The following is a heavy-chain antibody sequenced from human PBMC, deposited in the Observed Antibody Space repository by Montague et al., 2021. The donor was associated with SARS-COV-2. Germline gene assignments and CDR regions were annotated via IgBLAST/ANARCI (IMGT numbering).Heavy chain of an antibody. CDR1: GFTFSSYS. D-gene: IGHD5-18*01. J-gene: IGHJ4*02. V-gene: IGHV3-21*01. CDR3: ARGPRGYSYGYIDY. Sequence: SLRLSCAASGFTFSSYSVNWVRQAPGKGLEWVSSISSSSSYIYYXDSXKGRFTISRDNAKNSLYLQMNSLRAEDTAVYHCARGPRGYSYGYIDYWGQGTLVTVSS. CDR2: ISSSSSYI.